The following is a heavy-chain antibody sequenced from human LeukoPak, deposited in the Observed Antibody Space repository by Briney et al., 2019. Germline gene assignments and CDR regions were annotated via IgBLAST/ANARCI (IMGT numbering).Heavy chain of an antibody. V-gene: IGHV1-8*01. D-gene: IGHD3-10*01. J-gene: IGHJ6*02. CDR3: ARGRLGTMVRGFLFLRDLCMDV. CDR2: INPNSGGT. Sequence: ASVKVSCKASGYTFTNYGITWVRQAPGQELGWMGRINPNSGGTGYAQKFQGRVTMTRNTSISTAYMELSSLRSEDTAVYYCARGRLGTMVRGFLFLRDLCMDVWGQGTTVTVSS. CDR1: GYTFTNYG.